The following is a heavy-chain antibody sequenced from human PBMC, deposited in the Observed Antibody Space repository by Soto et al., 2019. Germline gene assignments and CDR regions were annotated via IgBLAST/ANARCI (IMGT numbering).Heavy chain of an antibody. CDR3: ARDVESGSSQYYYYYGMDV. J-gene: IGHJ6*02. CDR1: GFTFSGYA. D-gene: IGHD1-26*01. V-gene: IGHV3-30-3*01. CDR2: ISYDGSNK. Sequence: HPGGSLRLSCAASGFTFSGYAMHWVRQAPGKGLEWVAVISYDGSNKYYADSVKGRFTISRDNSKNTLYLQMNSLRAEDTAVYYCARDVESGSSQYYYYYGMDVWGQGTTVTVSS.